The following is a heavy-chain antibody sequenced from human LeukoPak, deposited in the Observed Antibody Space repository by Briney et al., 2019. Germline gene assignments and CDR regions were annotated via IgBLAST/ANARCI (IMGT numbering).Heavy chain of an antibody. J-gene: IGHJ4*02. V-gene: IGHV4-59*01. D-gene: IGHD3-22*01. Sequence: PGXGLEWXGYIYYSGSTNYNPSPKSRVTISVDKSKNKFSLKLSSVTAADTAVYYCARGGYYDSSGYYSFDYWGQGTLVTVSS. CDR2: IYYSGST. CDR3: ARGGYYDSSGYYSFDY.